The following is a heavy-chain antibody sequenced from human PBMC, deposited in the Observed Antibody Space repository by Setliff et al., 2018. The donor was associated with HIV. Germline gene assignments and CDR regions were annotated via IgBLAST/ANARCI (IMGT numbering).Heavy chain of an antibody. Sequence: PGESLRLSCEASGFSVTDNYMGWVRQAPGKGLEWVALMYKGGETYYADFVKGRFTIARDNSKNTVSLQMTNLGTGDTAVYYCAKGGYGGSYYVAGYWGQGTLVTVSS. CDR1: GFSVTDNY. D-gene: IGHD1-26*01. J-gene: IGHJ4*02. CDR2: MYKGGET. V-gene: IGHV3-66*02. CDR3: AKGGYGGSYYVAGY.